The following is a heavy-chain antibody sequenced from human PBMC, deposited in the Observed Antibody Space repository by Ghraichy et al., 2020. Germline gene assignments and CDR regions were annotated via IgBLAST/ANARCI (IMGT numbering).Heavy chain of an antibody. CDR3: AREADSSSSGKYYYYGMDV. CDR1: GDSVSSNSAA. Sequence: SQTLSLTCAISGDSVSSNSAAWNWIRQSPSRGLEWLGRTYYRSKWYNDYAVSVKSRITINPDTSKNQFSLQLNSVTPEDTAVYYCAREADSSSSGKYYYYGMDVWGQGTTVTVSS. D-gene: IGHD6-6*01. V-gene: IGHV6-1*01. J-gene: IGHJ6*02. CDR2: TYYRSKWYN.